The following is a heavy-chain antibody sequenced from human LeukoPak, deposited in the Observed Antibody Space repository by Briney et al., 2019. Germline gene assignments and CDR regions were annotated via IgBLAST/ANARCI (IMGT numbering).Heavy chain of an antibody. V-gene: IGHV4-59*02. CDR2: ISYSGST. CDR1: CGFASSDS. D-gene: IGHD5-18*01. J-gene: IGHJ6*03. CDR3: ARRTRSFSYTYDDFYDYYYMDV. Sequence: SETLSLTCTVSCGFASSDSVRWIRQPPGQGLEWIGYISYSGSTSYNPSLKSRVTISVDPSKSQLSLKLRSVTAADTAVYYCARRTRSFSYTYDDFYDYYYMDVWGKGTTVIVS.